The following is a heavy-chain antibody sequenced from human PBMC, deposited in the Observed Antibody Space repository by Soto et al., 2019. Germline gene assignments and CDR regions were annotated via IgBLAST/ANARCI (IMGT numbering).Heavy chain of an antibody. Sequence: QVQLQESGPGLVKPSQTLSLTCTVSGGSISSGGYYWSWIRQHPGKGLEWIGYICYSGSTYYNPSLKSRVTISVDTSKNQFSLKLSSVTAADTAVYYCAREMYGEHRYFQHWGQGTLVTVSS. V-gene: IGHV4-31*03. CDR3: AREMYGEHRYFQH. D-gene: IGHD4-17*01. J-gene: IGHJ1*01. CDR2: ICYSGST. CDR1: GGSISSGGYY.